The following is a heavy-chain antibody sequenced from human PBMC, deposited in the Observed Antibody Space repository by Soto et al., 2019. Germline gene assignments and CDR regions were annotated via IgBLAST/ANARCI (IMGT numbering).Heavy chain of an antibody. V-gene: IGHV1-18*01. D-gene: IGHD3-16*01. J-gene: IGHJ3*02. CDR1: GYDFTSYG. Sequence: QGQLLQSGDEVKKPGASVRVSCRASGYDFTSYGISWVRQAPGQGLEWVSWISAYNGKRDTAQKSEGRFTMPGDTSPERAHWERGALTSADRAVFYCARGRIGASIHEPFEIWGKGTMVAVSS. CDR3: ARGRIGASIHEPFEI. CDR2: ISAYNGKR.